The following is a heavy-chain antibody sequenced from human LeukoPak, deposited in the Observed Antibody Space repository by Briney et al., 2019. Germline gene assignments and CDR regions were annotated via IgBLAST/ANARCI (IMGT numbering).Heavy chain of an antibody. Sequence: ASVKVSCKASGYTFTSYDINWVRQATGQGLEWMGWMNPNSGNTGYAQKFQGRVTMTRNTSISTAYMELSSLRSEDTAVYYCARGKIRVVRGGSGILVYWGQGTLVTVSS. CDR3: ARGKIRVVRGGSGILVY. J-gene: IGHJ4*02. D-gene: IGHD3-10*01. CDR2: MNPNSGNT. V-gene: IGHV1-8*01. CDR1: GYTFTSYD.